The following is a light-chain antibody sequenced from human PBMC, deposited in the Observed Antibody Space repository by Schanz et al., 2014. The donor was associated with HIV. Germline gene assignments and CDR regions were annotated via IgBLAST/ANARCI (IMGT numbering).Light chain of an antibody. CDR1: SSDVGDYNY. CDR3: SSYAATSNVL. J-gene: IGLJ3*02. V-gene: IGLV2-8*01. Sequence: QSVLTQPPSASGSPGQSVTLSCTGTSSDVGDYNYVSWYQQHPGKAPKIMIYEVSKRPSGVPDRFSGSKSGNTASLTVSGLQADDEADYYCSSYAATSNVLFGGGTKLTVL. CDR2: EVS.